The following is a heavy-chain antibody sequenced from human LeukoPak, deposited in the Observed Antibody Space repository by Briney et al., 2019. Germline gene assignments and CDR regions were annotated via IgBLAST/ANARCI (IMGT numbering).Heavy chain of an antibody. CDR3: ARDGWSGYYYFDY. CDR1: GFTFSSYS. Sequence: GGSLRLSCAASGFTFSSYSMNWVRQAPGKGLEWVSYISSSSSTIYYADSVKGRLTISRDNAKNSLYLQMNSLRAEDTAVYYCARDGWSGYYYFDYWGQGTPVTVSS. V-gene: IGHV3-48*01. J-gene: IGHJ4*02. CDR2: ISSSSSTI. D-gene: IGHD3-3*01.